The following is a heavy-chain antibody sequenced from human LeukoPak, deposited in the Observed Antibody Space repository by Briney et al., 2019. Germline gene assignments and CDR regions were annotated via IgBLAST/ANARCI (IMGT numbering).Heavy chain of an antibody. V-gene: IGHV1-69*04. CDR3: ARAITSLGFWSGYLYYFDY. J-gene: IGHJ4*02. Sequence: ASVKVSCTASGGTFSSYAISWVRQAPGQGLEWMGRIIPILGIANYAQKFQGRVTITADKSTSTAYMELSSLRSEDTAVYYCARAITSLGFWSGYLYYFDYWGQGTLVTVSS. CDR2: IIPILGIA. CDR1: GGTFSSYA. D-gene: IGHD3-3*01.